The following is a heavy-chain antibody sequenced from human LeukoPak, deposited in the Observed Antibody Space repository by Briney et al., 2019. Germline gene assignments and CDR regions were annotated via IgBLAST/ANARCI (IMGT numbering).Heavy chain of an antibody. V-gene: IGHV4-31*03. CDR2: IYYSGST. Sequence: SETLSLTCTVSGGSISSGGYYWSWIRQHPGKGLEWIGYIYYSGSTYYNPSLKSRVTISVDTSKNQFSLKLSSVTAADTAVYYCAGAPAVDYSSSSFDYWGQGTLVTVSS. CDR1: GGSISSGGYY. J-gene: IGHJ4*02. D-gene: IGHD6-6*01. CDR3: AGAPAVDYSSSSFDY.